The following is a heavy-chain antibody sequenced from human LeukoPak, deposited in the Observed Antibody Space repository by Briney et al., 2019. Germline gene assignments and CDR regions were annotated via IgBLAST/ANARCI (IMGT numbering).Heavy chain of an antibody. CDR1: GFTFSSYA. V-gene: IGHV3-30*02. J-gene: IGHJ5*02. Sequence: PGGSLRLSCAASGFTFSSYAMSWVRQAPGKGLEWVAFIRHDGSDKFYTDSVKGRFTISRDNSKNTLYLQMNSLRAEDMAVYYCAIPSILRFLDMAGSWFDPWGQGTLVTVSS. CDR2: IRHDGSDK. D-gene: IGHD3-3*01. CDR3: AIPSILRFLDMAGSWFDP.